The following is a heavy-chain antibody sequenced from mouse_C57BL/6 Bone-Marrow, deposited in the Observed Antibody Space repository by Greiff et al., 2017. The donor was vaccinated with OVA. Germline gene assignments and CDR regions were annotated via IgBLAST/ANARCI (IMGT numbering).Heavy chain of an antibody. D-gene: IGHD2-4*01. CDR1: GFTFSDSY. V-gene: IGHV5-12*01. CDR2: LSNGGGST. J-gene: IGHJ2*01. CDR3: ARHFSYDYDQYYFDY. Sequence: EVQLVESGGGLVQPGGSLQLSCAASGFTFSDSYMYWVRQTPEKRLEWVAYLSNGGGSTYYPDTVKGRFTISRDNAKNPLYLQMSRLKSEDTARYYCARHFSYDYDQYYFDYWGQGTTLTVSS.